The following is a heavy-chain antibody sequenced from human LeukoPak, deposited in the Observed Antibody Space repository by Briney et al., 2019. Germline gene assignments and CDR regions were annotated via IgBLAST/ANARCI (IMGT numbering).Heavy chain of an antibody. Sequence: GGSLRLSCAASGFTFSSYAMSWVRQAPGKGLEWVSAISGSGGSTCYADSVKGRFTISGDNSKNTLYLQMNSLRAEDTAVYYCAKSGDSGSYYGGYYYYGMDVWGQGTTVTVSS. CDR2: ISGSGGST. CDR3: AKSGDSGSYYGGYYYYGMDV. J-gene: IGHJ6*02. CDR1: GFTFSSYA. D-gene: IGHD3-10*01. V-gene: IGHV3-23*01.